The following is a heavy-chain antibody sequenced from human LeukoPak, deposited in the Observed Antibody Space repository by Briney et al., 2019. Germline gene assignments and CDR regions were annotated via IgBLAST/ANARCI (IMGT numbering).Heavy chain of an antibody. Sequence: GGSLRLSCAASGFTFSSYEMNWVRQAPGKGLEWVSYISSSGSTIYYADSVKGRFTISRDNAKNFLYLQMNSLRAEDTAVYYCARTYYDILTGYNPYFDYWGQGILVTVSS. CDR3: ARTYYDILTGYNPYFDY. CDR2: ISSSGSTI. D-gene: IGHD3-9*01. V-gene: IGHV3-48*03. J-gene: IGHJ4*02. CDR1: GFTFSSYE.